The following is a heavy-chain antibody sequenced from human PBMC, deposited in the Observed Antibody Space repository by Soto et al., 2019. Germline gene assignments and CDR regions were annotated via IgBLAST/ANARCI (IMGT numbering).Heavy chain of an antibody. CDR2: IYYSGIT. CDR3: ARHGSN. V-gene: IGHV4-39*01. J-gene: IGHJ4*02. Sequence: SETLSLTCTVSGVSISNSSYYWGWIRRPPGKGLEWIGTIYYSGITYYNPSLKRRVTISVDTSKNQYSLKLTSVTAADTAVYYCARHGSNWGQGTLVTVSS. CDR1: GVSISNSSYY.